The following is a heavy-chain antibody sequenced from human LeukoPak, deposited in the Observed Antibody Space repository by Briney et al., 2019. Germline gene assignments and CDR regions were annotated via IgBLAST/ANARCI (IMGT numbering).Heavy chain of an antibody. V-gene: IGHV3-7*01. Sequence: GGSLRLSCEGSGFTFSNYWMGWARQAPGKGLQWVANIKTDGSEKYYVDSVKGRFTISRDNAKNSLYLQMNSLRAEDTAVYYCATYSSLNRREFQYWGQGTLLTVSS. CDR3: ATYSSLNRREFQY. CDR2: IKTDGSEK. J-gene: IGHJ1*01. D-gene: IGHD3-22*01. CDR1: GFTFSNYW.